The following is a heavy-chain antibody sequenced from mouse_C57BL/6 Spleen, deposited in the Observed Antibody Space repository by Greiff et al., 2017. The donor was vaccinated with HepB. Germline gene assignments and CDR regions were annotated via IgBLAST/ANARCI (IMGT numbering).Heavy chain of an antibody. V-gene: IGHV3-6*01. CDR2: ISYDGSN. Sequence: LQESGPGLVKPSQSLSLTCSVTGYSITSGYYWNWIRQFPGNKLEWMGYISYDGSNNYNPSLKNRISITRDTSKNQFFLKLNSVTTEDTATYYCARGGLLPYYYAMDYWGQRTSVTVSS. CDR1: GYSITSGYY. J-gene: IGHJ4*01. CDR3: ARGGLLPYYYAMDY. D-gene: IGHD6-1*01.